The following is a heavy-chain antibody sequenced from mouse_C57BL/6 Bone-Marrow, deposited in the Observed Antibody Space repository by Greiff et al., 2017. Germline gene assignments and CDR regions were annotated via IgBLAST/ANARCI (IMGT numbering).Heavy chain of an antibody. J-gene: IGHJ2*01. CDR1: GYTFTSYG. CDR3: ARSPLLLRY. D-gene: IGHD1-1*01. CDR2: IGPRSGNT. V-gene: IGHV1-81*01. Sequence: QVQLQQSGAELARPGASVKLSCKASGYTFTSYGISWVKQRTGQGLEWIGEIGPRSGNTYYNEKFKGKATLTADKSSCTAYMELRILTSKDSAVYVCARSPLLLRYWVQGPTLTVS.